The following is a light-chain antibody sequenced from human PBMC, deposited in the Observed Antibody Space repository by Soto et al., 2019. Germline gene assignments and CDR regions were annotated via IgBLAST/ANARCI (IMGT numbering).Light chain of an antibody. J-gene: IGLJ2*01. V-gene: IGLV2-14*01. CDR3: SSYTSSSTVV. Sequence: QSALTQPASVSGSPGQSITISCTGTNSDVGGYNYVSWYQQHPGKAPKLMIYDVRNRPSGVSNRFSGSKSGNTASLTISGLQAEDEADYYCSSYTSSSTVVFGGGTKLTVL. CDR1: NSDVGGYNY. CDR2: DVR.